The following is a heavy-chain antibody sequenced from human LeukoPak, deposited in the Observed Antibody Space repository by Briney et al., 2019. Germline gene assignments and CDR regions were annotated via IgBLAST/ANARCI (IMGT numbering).Heavy chain of an antibody. J-gene: IGHJ4*02. CDR1: GFTFSSYW. V-gene: IGHV3-74*01. D-gene: IGHD3-10*01. CDR2: INSDGSST. CDR3: SSTRGAVWVGELLSNFDY. Sequence: GGSLRLSCAASGFTFSSYWMHWVRQAPGKGLVWVSRINSDGSSTSYADSVKGRFTISRDNAKNTLYLQMNSLRAEDTAVYYCSSTRGAVWVGELLSNFDYWGQGTLVTVSS.